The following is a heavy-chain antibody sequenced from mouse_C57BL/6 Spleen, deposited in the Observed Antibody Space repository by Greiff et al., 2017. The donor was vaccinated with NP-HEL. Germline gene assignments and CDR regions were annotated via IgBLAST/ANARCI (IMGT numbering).Heavy chain of an antibody. CDR1: GYAFSSSW. D-gene: IGHD2-1*01. CDR2: IYPGDGDT. Sequence: QVQLQQSGPELVKPGASVKISCKASGYAFSSSWMNWVKQRPGKGLEWIGRIYPGDGDTNYNGKFKGKATLTADKSSSTAYMQLSSLTSEDSAVYFCARWYLLWEKKRGFDYWGQGTTLTVSS. V-gene: IGHV1-82*01. J-gene: IGHJ2*01. CDR3: ARWYLLWEKKRGFDY.